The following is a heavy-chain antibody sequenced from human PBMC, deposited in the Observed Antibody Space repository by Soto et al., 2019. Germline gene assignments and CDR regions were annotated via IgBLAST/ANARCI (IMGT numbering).Heavy chain of an antibody. Sequence: EVHLVESGGGLVQPGRSLRLSCAASGFIFHDYAMHWVRQAPGKGLEWVSSISWNSGNIGYADSVKGRFTISRDNAKNSLYLQMNSVRGDDTALYYCAKGASTTVFAFNDYWGQGTLVTVSS. CDR3: AKGASTTVFAFNDY. V-gene: IGHV3-9*01. D-gene: IGHD4-17*01. J-gene: IGHJ4*02. CDR2: ISWNSGNI. CDR1: GFIFHDYA.